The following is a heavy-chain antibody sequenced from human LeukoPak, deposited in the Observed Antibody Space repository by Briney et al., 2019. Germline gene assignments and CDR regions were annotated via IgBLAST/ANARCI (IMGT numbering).Heavy chain of an antibody. CDR3: AKELYDILTGGGFDY. CDR1: AFTFRTYG. Sequence: GGSLRLSCATSAFTFRTYGMHWVRQAPGKGLEWVAFIRYDGSNKYYADSVKGRFTISRDNAKNSLYLQMNSLRAEDTALYYCAKELYDILTGGGFDYWGQGTLVTVSS. J-gene: IGHJ4*02. D-gene: IGHD3-9*01. CDR2: IRYDGSNK. V-gene: IGHV3-30*02.